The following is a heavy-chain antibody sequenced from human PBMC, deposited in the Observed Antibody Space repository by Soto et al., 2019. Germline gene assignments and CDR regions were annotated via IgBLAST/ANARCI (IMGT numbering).Heavy chain of an antibody. Sequence: QVQLVESGGGVVQPGRSLRLSCAASGFIFNSYGMHWIHQAPGKALEWVAVISYDGSNIFYEDSVKGRFTISRDNSNNTMYLQMNSLRGDDTAVYYCARGVRGVATSAIGCYLDYGGQGTLVITSS. D-gene: IGHD5-12*01. CDR1: GFIFNSYG. V-gene: IGHV3-30*03. CDR2: ISYDGSNI. CDR3: ARGVRGVATSAIGCYLDY. J-gene: IGHJ4*02.